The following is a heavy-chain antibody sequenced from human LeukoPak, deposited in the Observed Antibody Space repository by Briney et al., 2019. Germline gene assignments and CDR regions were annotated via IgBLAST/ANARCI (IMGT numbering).Heavy chain of an antibody. CDR2: IHYSGST. V-gene: IGHV4-59*12. CDR3: AREIGYFDF. CDR1: GVSNSSYY. J-gene: IGHJ4*02. D-gene: IGHD2-21*01. Sequence: SETLSLTCTVSGVSNSSYYWSWIRQPPGKGLEWIGFIHYSGSTNYNPSLKSRVTISVHTSKNQFSLKLSSVTAADTAVYYCAREIGYFDFWGQGTLVTVSS.